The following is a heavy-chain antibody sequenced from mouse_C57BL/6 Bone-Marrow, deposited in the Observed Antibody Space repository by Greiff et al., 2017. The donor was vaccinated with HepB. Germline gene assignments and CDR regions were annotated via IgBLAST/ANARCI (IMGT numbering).Heavy chain of an antibody. D-gene: IGHD1-1*01. V-gene: IGHV1-26*01. CDR1: GYTFTDYY. CDR3: ARESGSSYSY. J-gene: IGHJ2*01. CDR2: INPNNGGT. Sequence: VQLQQSGPELVKPGASVKISCKASGYTFTDYYMNWVKQSHGKSLEWIGDINPNNGGTSYNQKFKGKATLTVDKSSSTAYMELRSLTSEDSAVYYGARESGSSYSYWGQGTTLTVSS.